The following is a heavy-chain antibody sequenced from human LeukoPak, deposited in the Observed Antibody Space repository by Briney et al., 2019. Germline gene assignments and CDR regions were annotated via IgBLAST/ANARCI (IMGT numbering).Heavy chain of an antibody. J-gene: IGHJ4*02. Sequence: GASVKVSCKASGYTFTNYGISWVRQAPGQGLEWMGWISGYNGNTNYAQKLQGRVTMTTDTSTSTAYMELRSLRSDDTAVYYCARVYYYGSREGLFDYWGQGTLVTVSS. CDR3: ARVYYYGSREGLFDY. D-gene: IGHD3-10*01. V-gene: IGHV1-18*01. CDR2: ISGYNGNT. CDR1: GYTFTNYG.